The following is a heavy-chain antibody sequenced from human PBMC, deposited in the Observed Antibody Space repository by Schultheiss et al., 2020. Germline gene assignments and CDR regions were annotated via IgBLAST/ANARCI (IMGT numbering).Heavy chain of an antibody. CDR1: GYTFTSYG. D-gene: IGHD3-10*01. V-gene: IGHV1-18*04. Sequence: GESLKISCKASGYTFTSYGISWVRQAPGQGLEWMGWISAYNGNTNYAQKLQGRVTMTTDTSTSTAYMELRSLRSDDTAVYYCARNHYYGSGSYYNVVVAGPLYDYWGQGTLVTVSS. CDR3: ARNHYYGSGSYYNVVVAGPLYDY. J-gene: IGHJ4*02. CDR2: ISAYNGNT.